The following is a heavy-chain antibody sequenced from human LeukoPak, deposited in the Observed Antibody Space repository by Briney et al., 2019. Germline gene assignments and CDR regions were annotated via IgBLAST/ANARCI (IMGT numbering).Heavy chain of an antibody. J-gene: IGHJ3*02. CDR2: ISAENGNT. CDR1: GYTFINYG. D-gene: IGHD4-23*01. V-gene: IGHV1-8*01. Sequence: ASVKVSCKASGYTFINYGITWVRQAPGQGLEWMGWISAENGNTGYVENLQGRVTITRNTSISTAYMELSSLRSEDTAVYYCARRLGTVVTRGAFDIWGQGTMVTVSS. CDR3: ARRLGTVVTRGAFDI.